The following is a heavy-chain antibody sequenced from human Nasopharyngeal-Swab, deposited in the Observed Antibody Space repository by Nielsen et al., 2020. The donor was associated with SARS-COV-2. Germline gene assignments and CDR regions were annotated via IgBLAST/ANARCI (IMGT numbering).Heavy chain of an antibody. CDR3: AKDSVIFDYSRHWYFDL. J-gene: IGHJ2*01. CDR1: GYTFTSYD. Sequence: ASVKVSCKASGYTFTSYDINWVRQATGQGLEWMGWMNPNSGNTGYAQKFQGRVTMTRNASISTAYMELSSLRSEDTAVYYCAKDSVIFDYSRHWYFDLWGRGTLVTVSS. V-gene: IGHV1-8*01. D-gene: IGHD3/OR15-3a*01. CDR2: MNPNSGNT.